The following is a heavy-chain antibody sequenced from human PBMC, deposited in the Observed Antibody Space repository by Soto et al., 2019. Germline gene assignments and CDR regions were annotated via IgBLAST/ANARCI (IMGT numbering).Heavy chain of an antibody. Sequence: EVQLLESGGGLVQPGGSLRLSCAASGFTFSSYAMSWVHQAPGKGLEWVSAISGSGGSTYYADSVKGRFTISRDNSKNTLYLQMNSLRAEDTAVYYCAKDPKSVVVVAAANWGQGTLVTVSS. V-gene: IGHV3-23*01. CDR2: ISGSGGST. J-gene: IGHJ4*02. D-gene: IGHD2-15*01. CDR1: GFTFSSYA. CDR3: AKDPKSVVVVAAAN.